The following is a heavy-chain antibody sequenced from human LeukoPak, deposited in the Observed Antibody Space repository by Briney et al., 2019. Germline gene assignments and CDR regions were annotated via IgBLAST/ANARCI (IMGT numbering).Heavy chain of an antibody. J-gene: IGHJ4*02. CDR3: AKTGRLHGFDY. CDR2: ISYDGSNK. V-gene: IGHV3-30*18. Sequence: GGSLRLSCAASGFTFSSYGMHWVRQAPGKGLEWVAVISYDGSNKYYADSVKGRFTISRDNSKNTLYLQMNSLRAEDTAVYYCAKTGRLHGFDYWGQGTLVAVSS. CDR1: GFTFSSYG. D-gene: IGHD3-10*01.